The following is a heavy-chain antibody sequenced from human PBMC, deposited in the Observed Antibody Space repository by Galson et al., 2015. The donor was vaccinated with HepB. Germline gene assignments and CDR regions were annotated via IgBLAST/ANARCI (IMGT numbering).Heavy chain of an antibody. J-gene: IGHJ4*02. CDR2: ISAYNGNT. CDR3: ARVEGKLPPRYYFDY. D-gene: IGHD1-26*01. V-gene: IGHV1-18*01. CDR1: GYTFTSYG. Sequence: SLKLSCKASGYTFTSYGISWVRQAPGQGLEWMGWISAYNGNTNYAQKLQGRVTMTTDTSTNTAYMEMRSLRSDDTAVYYCARVEGKLPPRYYFDYWGQGTLVTVSS.